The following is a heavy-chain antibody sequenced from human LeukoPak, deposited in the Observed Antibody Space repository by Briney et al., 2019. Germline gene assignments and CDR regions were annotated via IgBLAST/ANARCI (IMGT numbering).Heavy chain of an antibody. CDR1: GYTFTGYY. CDR3: ASATDTAMVSFYYYMDV. Sequence: ASVKVSCKASGYTFTGYYMHWVRQAPGQGLEWMGIINPSGGSTSYAQKFQGRVTMTRDMSTSTVYMELSSLRSEDTAVYYCASATDTAMVSFYYYMDVWGKGTTVTVSS. CDR2: INPSGGST. V-gene: IGHV1-46*01. J-gene: IGHJ6*03. D-gene: IGHD5-18*01.